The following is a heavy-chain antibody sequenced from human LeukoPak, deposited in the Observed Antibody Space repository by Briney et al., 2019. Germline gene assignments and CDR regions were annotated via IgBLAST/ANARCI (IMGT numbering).Heavy chain of an antibody. Sequence: GGSLRLSCAASGFTFSSYEMNWVRQAPGKGLEWVSYISSSGSTIYYADSVKGRFTISRDNAKNSLYLQMNSRRAEDTAVYYCARDLLGWELHYFDYWGQGTLVTVSS. V-gene: IGHV3-48*03. CDR3: ARDLLGWELHYFDY. D-gene: IGHD1-26*01. CDR1: GFTFSSYE. CDR2: ISSSGSTI. J-gene: IGHJ4*02.